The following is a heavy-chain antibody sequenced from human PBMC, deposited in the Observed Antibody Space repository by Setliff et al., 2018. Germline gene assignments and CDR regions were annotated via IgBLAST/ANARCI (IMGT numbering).Heavy chain of an antibody. D-gene: IGHD2-2*01. V-gene: IGHV1-18*01. Sequence: ASVKVSCKASGYTFTSYGISWVRQAPGQGLEWMGWISAYNGNTNYAQKLQGRVTMTTDTSTSTAYMELRSLRSDDTAVYYCARVRLGYCSSTACYPYIPGLDVWGQGTMVTVSS. CDR2: ISAYNGNT. CDR3: ARVRLGYCSSTACYPYIPGLDV. CDR1: GYTFTSYG. J-gene: IGHJ3*01.